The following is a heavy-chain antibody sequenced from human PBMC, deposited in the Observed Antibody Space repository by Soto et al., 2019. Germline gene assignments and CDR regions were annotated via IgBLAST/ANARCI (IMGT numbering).Heavy chain of an antibody. CDR2: ISYDGSNK. Sequence: GGSLRLSCAASGFTFSSYAMHWVRQAPGKGLEWVAVISYDGSNKYYADSVKGRFSISRDNSMNTLYLQMNSLRVEDTAVYYCAQAIVGPRGPFFWGQGTLVTVSS. CDR1: GFTFSSYA. D-gene: IGHD1-26*01. CDR3: AQAIVGPRGPFF. J-gene: IGHJ4*02. V-gene: IGHV3-30-3*02.